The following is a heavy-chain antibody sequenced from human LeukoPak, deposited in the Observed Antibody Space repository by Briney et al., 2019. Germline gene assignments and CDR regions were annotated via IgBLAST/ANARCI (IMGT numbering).Heavy chain of an antibody. CDR3: AKRATLTDSDY. D-gene: IGHD2/OR15-2a*01. J-gene: IGHJ4*02. CDR2: ISYEGSNK. CDR1: GFTFSSYG. V-gene: IGHV3-30*18. Sequence: PGRSLRLSCAASGFTFSSYGMHWVRQAPGKGLEWVAVISYEGSNKYYADSVKGRFTISRDNSKNTLYLQMNSLRAEDTAVYYCAKRATLTDSDYWGQGTLVTVSS.